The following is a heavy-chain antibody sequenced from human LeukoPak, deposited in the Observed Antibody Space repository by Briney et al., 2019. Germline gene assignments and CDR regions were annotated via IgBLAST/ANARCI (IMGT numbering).Heavy chain of an antibody. CDR1: GGTFTSYA. V-gene: IGHV1-69*05. D-gene: IGHD2-8*01. Sequence: GASVAVSFTSSGGTFTSYAISWVRQAPGQGLEWMGGIIPIFGTANYAQKFQGRVTFTTDESTTTAYMELSGLRSEDTAVYYCARGRQCSKGVCYTHYYMDVGGRGNGVPVS. J-gene: IGHJ6*03. CDR2: IIPIFGTA. CDR3: ARGRQCSKGVCYTHYYMDV.